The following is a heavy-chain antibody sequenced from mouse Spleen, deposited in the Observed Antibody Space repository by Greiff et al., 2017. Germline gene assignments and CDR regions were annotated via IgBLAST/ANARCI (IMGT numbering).Heavy chain of an antibody. D-gene: IGHD1-1*02. V-gene: IGHV1-85*01. CDR3: ARRDYGVLYAMDY. J-gene: IGHJ4*01. CDR1: GYTFTSYD. Sequence: VQLQQSGPELVKPGASVKLSCKASGYTFTSYDINWVKQRPGQGLEWIGWIYPRDGSTKYNEKFKGKATLTVDTSSSTAYMELHSLTSEDSAVYFCARRDYGVLYAMDYWGQGTSVTVSS. CDR2: IYPRDGST.